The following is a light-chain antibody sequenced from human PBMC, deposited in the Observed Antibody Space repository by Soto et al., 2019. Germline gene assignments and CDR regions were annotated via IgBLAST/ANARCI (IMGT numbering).Light chain of an antibody. V-gene: IGKV3-15*01. CDR2: GAS. J-gene: IGKJ4*01. CDR3: QQFHTWPLS. Sequence: ERVMTQSPATLSVSPGERATLSCRASESIATNLAWYQQKPGQAPGLLIDGASTRAAGIPARFSGGGSGTEFTLTISSLQSEDFALYYCQQFHTWPLSFGGGTKV. CDR1: ESIATN.